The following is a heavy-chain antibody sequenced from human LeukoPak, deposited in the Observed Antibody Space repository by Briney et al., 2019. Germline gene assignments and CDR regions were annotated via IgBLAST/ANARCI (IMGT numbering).Heavy chain of an antibody. CDR2: IKQDGSEK. V-gene: IGHV3-7*01. J-gene: IGHJ4*02. CDR1: GFTFNNYW. Sequence: GGSLRLSCAASGFTFNNYWMTWVRQAPGKGLEWVANIKQDGSEKYYLDSVKGRFTISRDNAKNSLYLQMNSLRVEDTTLYYCARETKHSCSSDYWGQGTLVTVSS. D-gene: IGHD6-6*01. CDR3: ARETKHSCSSDY.